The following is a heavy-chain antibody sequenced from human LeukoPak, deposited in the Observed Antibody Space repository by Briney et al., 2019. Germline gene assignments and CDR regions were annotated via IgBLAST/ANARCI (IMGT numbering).Heavy chain of an antibody. Sequence: ASVKVSCKASGYTFTGYYMHWVRQAPGQGLEWMGWVNPNSGGTNYAQKFQGRVTMTRDTSISTAYMELRSLRSDDTAVYYCARDPGDYYDSSGFHGDYWGQGTLVTVSS. V-gene: IGHV1-2*02. D-gene: IGHD3-22*01. CDR2: VNPNSGGT. CDR1: GYTFTGYY. CDR3: ARDPGDYYDSSGFHGDY. J-gene: IGHJ4*02.